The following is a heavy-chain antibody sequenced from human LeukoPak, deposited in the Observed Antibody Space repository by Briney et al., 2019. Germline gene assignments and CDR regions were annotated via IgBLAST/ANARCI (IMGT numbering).Heavy chain of an antibody. CDR1: GGTFSSYA. CDR2: IIPIFGTA. CDR3: ARRRGYRTNGVCSMDRYYYYYYGMDV. D-gene: IGHD2-8*01. J-gene: IGHJ6*02. V-gene: IGHV1-69*13. Sequence: ASVKVSCKASGGTFSSYAISWVRQAPGQGLEWMGGIIPIFGTANYAQKFQGRVTITADESTSTAYMELSSLRSEDTAVYYCARRRGYRTNGVCSMDRYYYYYYGMDVWGQGTTVTVSS.